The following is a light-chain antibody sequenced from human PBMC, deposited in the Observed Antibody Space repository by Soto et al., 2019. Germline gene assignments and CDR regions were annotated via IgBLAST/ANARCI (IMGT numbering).Light chain of an antibody. CDR2: RNN. CDR1: SSNIGSNY. Sequence: QSVLTQPPSASGTPGQRVTISCSGSSSNIGSNYVYWYQQLPGTAPKLLIYRNNQRPSGVPDRFSGSKSGTSASLAISGLRSEDEDDYYCAAGDDSLSGVVFGGGTKLTVL. J-gene: IGLJ2*01. V-gene: IGLV1-47*01. CDR3: AAGDDSLSGVV.